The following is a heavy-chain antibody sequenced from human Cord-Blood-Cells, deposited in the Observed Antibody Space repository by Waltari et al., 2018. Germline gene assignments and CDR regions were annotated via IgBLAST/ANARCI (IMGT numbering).Heavy chain of an antibody. CDR1: VCSFSCYS. CDR2: IYYSGST. Sequence: QVQLQESGPGLVKPSETLSPTRTVSVCSFSCYSWSGIRQPPGKGLEWIGYIYYSGSTNYNPPLKSRVTISVDTSKNQFSLKLSSGTAADTAVYYCARVPRGGFFDYWGQGTLVTVSS. CDR3: ARVPRGGFFDY. V-gene: IGHV4-59*01. J-gene: IGHJ4*02. D-gene: IGHD3-10*01.